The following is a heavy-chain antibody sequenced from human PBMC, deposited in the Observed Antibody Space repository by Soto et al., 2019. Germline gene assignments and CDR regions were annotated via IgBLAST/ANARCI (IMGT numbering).Heavy chain of an antibody. CDR1: GYTFTYRY. Sequence: SVKVSCKASGYTFTYRYLHWVRQAPGQALEWMGWITPFNGNTNYAQKFQDRVTITRDRSMSTAYMELSSLRSEDTAMYYCATDFGVVQAGFDPWGQGTLVTVSS. D-gene: IGHD3-3*01. CDR2: ITPFNGNT. V-gene: IGHV1-45*02. CDR3: ATDFGVVQAGFDP. J-gene: IGHJ5*02.